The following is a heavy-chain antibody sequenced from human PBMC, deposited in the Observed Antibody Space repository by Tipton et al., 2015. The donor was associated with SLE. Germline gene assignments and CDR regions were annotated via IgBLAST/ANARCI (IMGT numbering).Heavy chain of an antibody. V-gene: IGHV4-4*07. D-gene: IGHD1-26*01. CDR2: VYSSGST. CDR3: ARGGGSYYDY. CDR1: GDSISPYY. J-gene: IGHJ4*02. Sequence: TLSLTCKVSGDSISPYYWSWIRQPAGKGLEWIGRVYSSGSTIYNPSIKSRITLSLDTSKNQFSLRVNSVTAADTAVYYCARGGGSYYDYWGQGTLVTVSA.